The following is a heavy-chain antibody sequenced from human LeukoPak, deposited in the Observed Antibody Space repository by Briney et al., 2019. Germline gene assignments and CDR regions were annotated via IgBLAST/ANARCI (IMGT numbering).Heavy chain of an antibody. D-gene: IGHD3-10*01. J-gene: IGHJ5*02. V-gene: IGHV4-34*01. CDR3: ARGRVTMVRGVKTNWFDP. CDR2: INHSGST. Sequence: PGGSLRLSCTASGFTFSSYEMNWVRQPPGKGLEWIGEINHSGSTNCNPSLKSRVTISVDTSKNQFSLKLSSVTAADTAVYYCARGRVTMVRGVKTNWFDPWGQGTLVTVSS. CDR1: GFTFSSYE.